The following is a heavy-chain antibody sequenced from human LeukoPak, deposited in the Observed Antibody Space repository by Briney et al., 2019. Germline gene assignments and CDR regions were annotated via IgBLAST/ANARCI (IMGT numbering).Heavy chain of an antibody. CDR2: IIPILGIA. V-gene: IGHV1-69*02. CDR3: ASEPPYYDSSGPLRP. Sequence: SVKVSCKASGGTFNSYTISWVRQAPGQGLEWMGRIIPILGIANYAQKFQGRVTITADKSTSTAYMELSSLRSEDTAVYYCASEPPYYDSSGPLRPWGQGTLVTVSS. CDR1: GGTFNSYT. D-gene: IGHD3-22*01. J-gene: IGHJ5*02.